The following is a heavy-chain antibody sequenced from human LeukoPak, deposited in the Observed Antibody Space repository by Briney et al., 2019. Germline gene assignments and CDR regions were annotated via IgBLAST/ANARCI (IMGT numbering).Heavy chain of an antibody. D-gene: IGHD4-17*01. CDR2: ISGSGGNT. V-gene: IGHV3-23*01. CDR1: GFTFSSYA. CDR3: AKDQDYGDYFDY. J-gene: IGHJ4*02. Sequence: GGSLRLSCAASGFTFSSYAMSGVRQAPGKGLEWVSAISGSGGNTYYADSVKGRFSISRDNSKNTLYLQMNSLRAEDTAVYYCAKDQDYGDYFDYWGQGTLVTVSS.